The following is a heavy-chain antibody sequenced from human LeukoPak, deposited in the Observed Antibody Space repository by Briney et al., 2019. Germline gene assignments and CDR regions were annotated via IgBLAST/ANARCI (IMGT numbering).Heavy chain of an antibody. J-gene: IGHJ4*02. CDR2: TWNGKNDK. Sequence: PGGSLRLSCATSGFTFSHYGMHWVRQAPGKGLDWVAVTWNGKNDKYYADSVKGRFTISRDDSKNTMYLQMNSLRAEDTAVYYCARVPGGNWAFDYWGQGTLVTVSS. D-gene: IGHD4-23*01. V-gene: IGHV3-33*01. CDR1: GFTFSHYG. CDR3: ARVPGGNWAFDY.